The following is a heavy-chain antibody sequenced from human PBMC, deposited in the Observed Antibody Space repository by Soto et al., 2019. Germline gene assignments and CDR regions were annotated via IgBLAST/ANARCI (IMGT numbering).Heavy chain of an antibody. D-gene: IGHD6-6*01. CDR1: GYTVTGYY. Sequence: ASVKVSCKASGYTVTGYYMHWVRQAPGQGLEWMGWINPNSGGTNYAQKFQGWVTMTRDTSISTAYMELSRLRSDDTAVYYCARDAIAAERYYYGTDVWGKGTTFTVSS. CDR2: INPNSGGT. CDR3: ARDAIAAERYYYGTDV. J-gene: IGHJ6*04. V-gene: IGHV1-2*04.